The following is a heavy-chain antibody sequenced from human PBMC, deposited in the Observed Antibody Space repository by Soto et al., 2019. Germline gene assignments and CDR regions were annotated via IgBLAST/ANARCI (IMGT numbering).Heavy chain of an antibody. CDR2: INPNSGGT. CDR3: ARGRITIVRDGAFDI. Sequence: ASVKVSCKASGYTFTGYYMHWVRQAPGQGLEWMGWINPNSGGTNYAQKFQGRVTMTRDTSISTAYMELSRLRSDDTAVYYCARGRITIVRDGAFDIRGQGTMVTVSS. CDR1: GYTFTGYY. J-gene: IGHJ3*02. D-gene: IGHD3-10*01. V-gene: IGHV1-2*02.